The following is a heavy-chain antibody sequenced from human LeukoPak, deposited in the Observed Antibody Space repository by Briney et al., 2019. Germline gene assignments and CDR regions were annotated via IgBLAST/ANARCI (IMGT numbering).Heavy chain of an antibody. Sequence: PGGSLRLSCAASGFTFSSYSMNWVRQAPGKGLEWVSSISSSSSYIYYADSVKGRFTISRDNSKNTLYLQMNSLRAEDTAVYYCARGGSYSPFDYWGQGTLVTVSS. V-gene: IGHV3-21*01. D-gene: IGHD1-26*01. CDR2: ISSSSSYI. CDR1: GFTFSSYS. CDR3: ARGGSYSPFDY. J-gene: IGHJ4*02.